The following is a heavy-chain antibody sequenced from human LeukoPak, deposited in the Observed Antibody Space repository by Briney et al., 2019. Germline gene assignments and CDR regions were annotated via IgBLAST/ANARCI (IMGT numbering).Heavy chain of an antibody. D-gene: IGHD5-24*01. Sequence: GASVRVSCKTSGYTFTSSGISWGRQAPGQGLEWMGWISAYNGNTHSAQKLQGRVTMTTDTSTSTAYMGLRRLRFDDTAVYYCARDKSVRDEAWWFNPWGQGTLVTVSS. CDR1: GYTFTSSG. J-gene: IGHJ5*02. CDR3: ARDKSVRDEAWWFNP. CDR2: ISAYNGNT. V-gene: IGHV1-18*01.